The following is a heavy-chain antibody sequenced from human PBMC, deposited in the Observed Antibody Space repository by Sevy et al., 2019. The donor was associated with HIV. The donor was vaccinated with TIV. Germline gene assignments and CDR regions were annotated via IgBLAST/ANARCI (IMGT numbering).Heavy chain of an antibody. Sequence: SETLSLTCTVSGAAIGSGGYYWSWIRQHPGKGLEWIAYINYSGSTYYNPSLKSRLSVSLDTTKNQFSLKLSPVTAADTAVYYCARDNRYGDYGLDVWGLGTTVTVSS. J-gene: IGHJ6*02. CDR2: INYSGST. CDR1: GAAIGSGGYY. V-gene: IGHV4-31*03. D-gene: IGHD4-17*01. CDR3: ARDNRYGDYGLDV.